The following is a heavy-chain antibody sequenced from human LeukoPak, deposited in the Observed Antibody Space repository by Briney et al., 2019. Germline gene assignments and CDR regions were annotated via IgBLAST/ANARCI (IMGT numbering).Heavy chain of an antibody. V-gene: IGHV3-30*03. CDR2: ITYDGSTR. CDR3: ARVRRYSQYESSGYYADS. D-gene: IGHD3-22*01. J-gene: IGHJ5*01. Sequence: GGSLRLSCVGSGFTFNSYGMHWVRQAPGKGLQWVAAITYDGSTRYHADSVKGRFTISRDNSKDTLYLQMNSLKIEDTATYYCARVRRYSQYESSGYYADSWSQGHLVTVSS. CDR1: GFTFNSYG.